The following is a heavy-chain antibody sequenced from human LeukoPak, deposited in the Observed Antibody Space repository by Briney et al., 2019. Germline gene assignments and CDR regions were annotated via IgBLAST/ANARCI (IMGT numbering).Heavy chain of an antibody. V-gene: IGHV3-23*01. D-gene: IGHD4-17*01. Sequence: GGSLRLSCAASGFTFSSYAMSWVRQAPGKGLEWVSAISGSGGSTYYAGSVKGRFTISRDNSKNTLYLQMNSLRAEDTAVYYCAGLYGDLPTGFDYWGQGTLVTVSS. CDR2: ISGSGGST. J-gene: IGHJ4*02. CDR3: AGLYGDLPTGFDY. CDR1: GFTFSSYA.